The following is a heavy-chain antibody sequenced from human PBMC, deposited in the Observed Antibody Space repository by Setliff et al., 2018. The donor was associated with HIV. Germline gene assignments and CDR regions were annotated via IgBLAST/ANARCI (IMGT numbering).Heavy chain of an antibody. CDR3: ARSGLVYDDVLTGPPTDY. CDR1: GYTFTSYA. V-gene: IGHV1-3*01. Sequence: ASVKVSCKASGYTFTSYAMHWVRQAPGQRLEWMGWINAGYGNTKYSQKLQGRVTITRDISASTAYMELSSLRSEDTAVYYCARSGLVYDDVLTGPPTDYWGQGTLVTVSS. CDR2: INAGYGNT. J-gene: IGHJ4*02. D-gene: IGHD3-9*01.